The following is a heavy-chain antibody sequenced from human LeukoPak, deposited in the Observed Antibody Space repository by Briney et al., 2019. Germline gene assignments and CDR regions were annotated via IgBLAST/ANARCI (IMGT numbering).Heavy chain of an antibody. CDR3: ARDPDVYYDILTGYQPGHYYYYYMDV. CDR1: GHTFTSYG. V-gene: IGHV1-18*01. Sequence: GASVKVSCKASGHTFTSYGISWVRQAPGQGLEWMGWISAYNGNTNYAQKLQGRVTMTTDTSTSTAYMELRSLRSDDTAVYYCARDPDVYYDILTGYQPGHYYYYYMDVWGKGTTVTISS. D-gene: IGHD3-9*01. J-gene: IGHJ6*03. CDR2: ISAYNGNT.